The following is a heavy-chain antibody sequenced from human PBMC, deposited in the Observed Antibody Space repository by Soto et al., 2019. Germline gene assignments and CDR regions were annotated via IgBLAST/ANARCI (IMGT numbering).Heavy chain of an antibody. V-gene: IGHV4-59*01. CDR3: ARVRCSSTSCYFGGWFDP. D-gene: IGHD2-2*01. J-gene: IGHJ5*02. Sequence: QVQLQESGPGLVKPSETLSLTCTVSGGSISSYDWSWIRQPPGKGLEWIGYIYYSGSTNYNPSLKSRVTISVDTSKNQFSLKLSSVTAADTAVYYCARVRCSSTSCYFGGWFDPWGQGTLVTVSS. CDR1: GGSISSYD. CDR2: IYYSGST.